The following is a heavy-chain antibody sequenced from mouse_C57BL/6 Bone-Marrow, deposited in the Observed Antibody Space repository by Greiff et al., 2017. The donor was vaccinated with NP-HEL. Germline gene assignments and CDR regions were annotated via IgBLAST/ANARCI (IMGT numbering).Heavy chain of an antibody. J-gene: IGHJ1*03. CDR1: GYTFTSYW. V-gene: IGHV1-52*01. CDR2: IDPSDSET. Sequence: VQLQQPGAELVRPGSSVKLSCKASGYTFTSYWMHWVKQRPIQGLEWIGNIDPSDSETHYNQKFKDKATLTVDKSSSTAYMQLSSLTSEDSAVYYCARREGGYWYFDVWGTGTTVTVSS. CDR3: ARREGGYWYFDV. D-gene: IGHD1-1*02.